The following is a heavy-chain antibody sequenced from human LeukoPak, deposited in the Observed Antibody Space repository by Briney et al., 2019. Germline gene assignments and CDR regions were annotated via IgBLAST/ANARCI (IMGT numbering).Heavy chain of an antibody. J-gene: IGHJ4*02. CDR1: GGSISSYY. D-gene: IGHD3-9*01. CDR3: ARTPRPYYDILTGKAKDYYFDY. Sequence: PSETLSLTCTVSGGSISSYYWSWIRQPPGKGLEWIGYIYYSGSTNYNPSLKSRVTISVDTSKNQFSLKLSSVTAADTAVYYCARTPRPYYDILTGKAKDYYFDYWGQGTLVTVSS. CDR2: IYYSGST. V-gene: IGHV4-59*01.